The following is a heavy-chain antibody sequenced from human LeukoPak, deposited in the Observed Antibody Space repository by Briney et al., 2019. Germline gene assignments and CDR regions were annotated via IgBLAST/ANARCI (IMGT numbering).Heavy chain of an antibody. CDR2: IISILGIA. CDR1: GGTFSSYA. J-gene: IGHJ3*01. V-gene: IGHV1-69*04. Sequence: AVKVSCKASGGTFSSYAISWVRQAPGQGLEWMGRIISILGIANYAPKFQGRVTITADKSTSTAYMELSSLRSEDTAVYYCATPENYDSSGYYPPPSFWGQGTMVTVSS. CDR3: ATPENYDSSGYYPPPSF. D-gene: IGHD3-22*01.